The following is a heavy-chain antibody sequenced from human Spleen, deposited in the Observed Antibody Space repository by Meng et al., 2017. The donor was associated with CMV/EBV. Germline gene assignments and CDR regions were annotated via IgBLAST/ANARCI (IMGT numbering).Heavy chain of an antibody. J-gene: IGHJ4*02. D-gene: IGHD3-22*01. CDR2: INPNSGDT. CDR3: ARDLRRSSSDYYYIYPSTY. Sequence: ASVKVSCKASGYTFTGYYMHWVRQAPGQGLEWMGWINPNSGDTNYAQKFQGRVTMTRDTSISTAYMELSRLRSDDTAVYYCARDLRRSSSDYYYIYPSTYWGQGTLVTVSS. V-gene: IGHV1-2*02. CDR1: GYTFTGYY.